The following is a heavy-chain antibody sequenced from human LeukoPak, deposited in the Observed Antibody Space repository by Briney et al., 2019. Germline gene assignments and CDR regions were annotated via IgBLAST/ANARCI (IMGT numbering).Heavy chain of an antibody. D-gene: IGHD6-19*01. CDR1: GATFSSYA. CDR2: IIPIFGIA. J-gene: IGHJ6*03. Sequence: ASVKLSCKASGATFSSYAISWVRQAPGQGLEWMGGIIPIFGIANYAQKFQGRVTITADESTTTAYMELSSLRSEDTAVYYCARDPGIAVAGTRYYYMDVWGKGTTVTVSS. CDR3: ARDPGIAVAGTRYYYMDV. V-gene: IGHV1-69*13.